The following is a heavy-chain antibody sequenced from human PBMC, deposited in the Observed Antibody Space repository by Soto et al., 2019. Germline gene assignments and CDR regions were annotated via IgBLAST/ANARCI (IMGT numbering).Heavy chain of an antibody. CDR1: GFTFSSYA. CDR3: ATSTRTYYYAMDV. CDR2: ISGGGGTT. Sequence: PGGSLRLSCAASGFTFSSYAMSWVRQAPGKGLEWVSAISGGGGTTYYADYVKGRFTISRDNSKNTLYLQMNSLRAEDTAVYYCATSTRTYYYAMDVWGQGTTVTVSS. J-gene: IGHJ6*02. V-gene: IGHV3-23*01.